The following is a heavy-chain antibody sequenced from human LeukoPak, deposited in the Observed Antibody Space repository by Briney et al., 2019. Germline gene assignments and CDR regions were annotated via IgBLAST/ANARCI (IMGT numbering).Heavy chain of an antibody. CDR1: GFTFSTFW. J-gene: IGHJ4*02. CDR2: INHDGSST. CDR3: ATSTLILRLIFDY. Sequence: GGSLRLSCATSGFTFSTFWMHWVRQAPGKGLVRVSRINHDGSSTNYADSVKGRFIISRDNSKNTLYLKMNSLRAEDTAVYYCATSTLILRLIFDYWGQGTLVTVSS. V-gene: IGHV3-74*01. D-gene: IGHD4-17*01.